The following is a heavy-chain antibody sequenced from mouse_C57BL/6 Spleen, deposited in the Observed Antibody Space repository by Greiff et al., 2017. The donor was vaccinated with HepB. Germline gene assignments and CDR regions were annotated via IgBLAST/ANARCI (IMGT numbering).Heavy chain of an antibody. J-gene: IGHJ2*01. CDR1: GYTFTDYN. Sequence: VQLQQSGPELVKPGASVKMSCKASGYTFTDYNMHWVKQSHGKSLEWIGYINPNNGGTSYNQKFKGKATLTVNKSSSTAYMELRSLTSEESAVYYCARQLRLQDYFDYWGQGTTLTVSS. CDR2: INPNNGGT. D-gene: IGHD3-2*02. V-gene: IGHV1-22*01. CDR3: ARQLRLQDYFDY.